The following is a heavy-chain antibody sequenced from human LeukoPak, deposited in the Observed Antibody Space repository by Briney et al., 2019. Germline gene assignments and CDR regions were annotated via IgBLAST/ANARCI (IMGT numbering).Heavy chain of an antibody. CDR1: GYTFTSNY. Sequence: ASVKVSCKASGYTFTSNYMHWVRQAPGQGLEWMGIINPSGGGTSYAQKFQGRVTMTRDTSTSTVYMELGSLRSEDTAVYYCARGYSSSWYKVGNYYYYYMDVWGKGTTVTVSS. CDR3: ARGYSSSWYKVGNYYYYYMDV. V-gene: IGHV1-46*01. D-gene: IGHD6-13*01. J-gene: IGHJ6*03. CDR2: INPSGGGT.